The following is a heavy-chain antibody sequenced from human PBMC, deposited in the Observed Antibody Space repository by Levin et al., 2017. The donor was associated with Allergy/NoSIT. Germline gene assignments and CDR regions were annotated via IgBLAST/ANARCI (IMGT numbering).Heavy chain of an antibody. V-gene: IGHV1-2*06. Sequence: AASVKVSCKASGYTFTGYYMHWVRQAPGQGLEWMGRINPNSGGTNYAQKFQGRVTMTRDTSISTAYMELSRLRSDDTAVYYCARDSRDCSSTSCYATDFDYWGQGTLVTVSS. CDR1: GYTFTGYY. D-gene: IGHD2-2*01. CDR2: INPNSGGT. CDR3: ARDSRDCSSTSCYATDFDY. J-gene: IGHJ4*02.